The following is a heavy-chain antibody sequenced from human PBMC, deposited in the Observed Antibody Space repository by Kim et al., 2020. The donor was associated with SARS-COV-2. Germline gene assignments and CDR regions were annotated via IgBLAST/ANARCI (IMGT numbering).Heavy chain of an antibody. CDR2: INAGNGNT. D-gene: IGHD3-10*01. CDR3: ARRSMVRGMYGMDV. V-gene: IGHV1-3*01. Sequence: ASVKVSCKASGYTFTSYAMHWVRQAPGQRLEWMGWINAGNGNTKYSQKFQGRVTITRDTSASTAYMELSSLRSEDTAVYYCARRSMVRGMYGMDVWGQGTTVTVSS. CDR1: GYTFTSYA. J-gene: IGHJ6*02.